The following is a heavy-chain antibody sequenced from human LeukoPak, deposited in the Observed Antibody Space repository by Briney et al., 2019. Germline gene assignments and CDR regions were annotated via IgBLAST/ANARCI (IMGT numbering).Heavy chain of an antibody. CDR2: IRSKAYGGTT. D-gene: IGHD4-17*01. CDR1: GFTFSDYT. J-gene: IGHJ4*02. V-gene: IGHV3-49*04. CDR3: TRDYGDYGSLFDY. Sequence: PGGSLRLSCTASGFTFSDYTMSWVRQAPGKGLELVGFIRSKAYGGTTEYAASVKGRFTISRDDSKRIAYLQMNSLKTEDTAVYYCTRDYGDYGSLFDYWGQGTLVTVSS.